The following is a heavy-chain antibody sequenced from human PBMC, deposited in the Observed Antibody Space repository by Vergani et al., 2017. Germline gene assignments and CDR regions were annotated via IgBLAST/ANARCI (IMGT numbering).Heavy chain of an antibody. Sequence: QVQLQESGPGLVKPSQTLSLTCTVSGGSISSGDYYWSWIRQPPGKVLEWIGYIYYSGSTYYNPSLKSRVTISVDTSKNQFSLKLSSVTAADTAVYYCARGHCSGGSCQIHWFDPWGQGTLVTVSS. D-gene: IGHD2-15*01. CDR2: IYYSGST. CDR1: GGSISSGDYY. CDR3: ARGHCSGGSCQIHWFDP. J-gene: IGHJ5*02. V-gene: IGHV4-30-4*01.